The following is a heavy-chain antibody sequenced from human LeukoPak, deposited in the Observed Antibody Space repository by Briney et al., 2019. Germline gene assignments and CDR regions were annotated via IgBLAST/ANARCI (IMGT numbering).Heavy chain of an antibody. J-gene: IGHJ4*02. V-gene: IGHV3-7*01. CDR3: ARVLIVATIVYFDY. D-gene: IGHD5-12*01. CDR2: IKQDGSEK. CDR1: GFTFSSCW. Sequence: PGGSLRLSCAASGFTFSSCWMSWVRQAPGKGLGWVANIKQDGSEKYYVDSVKGRFTISRDNAKNSLYLQMNSLRAEDTSVYYCARVLIVATIVYFDYWGQGTLVTVSS.